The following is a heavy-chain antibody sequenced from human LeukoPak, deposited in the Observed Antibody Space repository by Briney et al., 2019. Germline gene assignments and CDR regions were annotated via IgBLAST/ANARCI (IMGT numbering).Heavy chain of an antibody. D-gene: IGHD5-24*01. V-gene: IGHV4-61*02. J-gene: IGHJ4*02. Sequence: PSQTLSLTCTVSGGSISSGSYYWSWIRQPAWKGLEWIGRIYTSGSTNYNPSLKSRVTISVDTSKNQFSLKLSSVTAADTAVYYCARGVATINFDYWGQGTLVTVSS. CDR3: ARGVATINFDY. CDR2: IYTSGST. CDR1: GGSISSGSYY.